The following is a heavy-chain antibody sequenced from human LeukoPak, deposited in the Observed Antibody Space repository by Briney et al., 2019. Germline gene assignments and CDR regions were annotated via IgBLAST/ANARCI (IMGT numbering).Heavy chain of an antibody. D-gene: IGHD6-13*01. V-gene: IGHV1-3*03. CDR1: GYSFTSQD. Sequence: ASVKVSCKTSGYSFTSQDMHWVRQAPGQSLEWMGCINPGNGDTKYSQEFQGRVTITADKSTSTAYMELSSLRSEDTAVYYCARLLAAAGTSDYWGQGTLVTVSS. J-gene: IGHJ4*02. CDR3: ARLLAAAGTSDY. CDR2: INPGNGDT.